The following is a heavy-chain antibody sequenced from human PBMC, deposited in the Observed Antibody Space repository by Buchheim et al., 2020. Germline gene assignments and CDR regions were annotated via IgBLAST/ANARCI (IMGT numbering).Heavy chain of an antibody. V-gene: IGHV4-39*01. Sequence: QLQLQESGPGLVKPSETLSLTCTVSGGSISSSSYYWGWIRQPPGKGLEWIGSIYYSGSTYYTPSLKSLVTISVDTSKNQFSLKLSSVTAADTAVYYCARRYTDILTGYLDYFDYWGQGTL. J-gene: IGHJ4*02. CDR2: IYYSGST. D-gene: IGHD3-9*01. CDR3: ARRYTDILTGYLDYFDY. CDR1: GGSISSSSYY.